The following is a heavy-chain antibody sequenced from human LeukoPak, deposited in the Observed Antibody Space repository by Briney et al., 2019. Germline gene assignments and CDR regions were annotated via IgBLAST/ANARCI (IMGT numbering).Heavy chain of an antibody. CDR2: IYYSGST. D-gene: IGHD3-22*01. CDR1: GGSISSYY. V-gene: IGHV4-59*01. J-gene: IGHJ6*02. CDR3: AREMYYYDSSGYYPSDYYGMDV. Sequence: SETLSLTCTVSGGSISSYYWSWIRQPPGKGLEWIGYIYYSGSTNYNPSLKSRVTISVDTSTNQFSLKLSSVTAADTAVYYCAREMYYYDSSGYYPSDYYGMDVWGQGTTVTVSS.